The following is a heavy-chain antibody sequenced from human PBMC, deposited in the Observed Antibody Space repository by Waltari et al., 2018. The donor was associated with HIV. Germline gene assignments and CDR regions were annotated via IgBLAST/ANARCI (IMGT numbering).Heavy chain of an antibody. J-gene: IGHJ6*02. CDR1: GGSFSGYF. D-gene: IGHD2-15*01. CDR3: AIGYCSGGSCYMDYYYYGMDV. V-gene: IGHV4-34*01. CDR2: INHSGNT. Sequence: QVQLQQWGAGLLKPSETLSLTCAVYGGSFSGYFWTWIRQPPGKGLEWIGEINHSGNTNYNPSLKSRVTISVDTSKNQFSLKLSSVTAADTAVYYCAIGYCSGGSCYMDYYYYGMDVWGQGTTVTVSS.